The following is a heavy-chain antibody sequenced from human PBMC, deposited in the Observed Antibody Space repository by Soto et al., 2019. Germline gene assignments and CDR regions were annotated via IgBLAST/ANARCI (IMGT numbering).Heavy chain of an antibody. D-gene: IGHD2-15*01. CDR1: GFTFSSYD. CDR3: ARGIYCSGGSCYSDLFDY. V-gene: IGHV3-13*01. Sequence: EVQLVESGGGLVQPGGSLRLSCAASGFTFSSYDMHWVRQATGKGLEWVSAIGTAGDTYYPGSVKGRFTISRENAKNSLYLQMNSLRAGDTAVYYCARGIYCSGGSCYSDLFDYWGQGTLVTVSS. CDR2: IGTAGDT. J-gene: IGHJ4*02.